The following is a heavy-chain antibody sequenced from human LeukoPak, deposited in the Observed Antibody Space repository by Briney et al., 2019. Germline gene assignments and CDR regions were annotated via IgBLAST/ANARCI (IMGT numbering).Heavy chain of an antibody. D-gene: IGHD3-22*01. CDR1: GFTFGSYG. J-gene: IGHJ1*01. Sequence: GGSLRLSCAASGFTFGSYGMHWVRQAPGKGLEWVAVIWYDGTNKYYADSVKGRFTISRDNSKNTLFLQMNSLRAEDTAVYYCARAAYDSSGYLTLWGQGTLVTVSS. CDR2: IWYDGTNK. CDR3: ARAAYDSSGYLTL. V-gene: IGHV3-33*01.